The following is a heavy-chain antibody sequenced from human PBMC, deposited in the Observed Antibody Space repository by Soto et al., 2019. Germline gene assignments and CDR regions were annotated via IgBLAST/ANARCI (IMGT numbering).Heavy chain of an antibody. CDR1: GGSISSYY. Sequence: QVQLQESGPGLVKPSETLSLTCTVSGGSISSYYWSWIRQPPGKGLEWIGYIYYSGSTNYNPSLKSRVTISVDTSKNQFSLKLSSVTAADTAVYYCARDTMTTAFDPWGQGTLVTVSS. D-gene: IGHD4-4*01. CDR2: IYYSGST. J-gene: IGHJ5*02. V-gene: IGHV4-59*01. CDR3: ARDTMTTAFDP.